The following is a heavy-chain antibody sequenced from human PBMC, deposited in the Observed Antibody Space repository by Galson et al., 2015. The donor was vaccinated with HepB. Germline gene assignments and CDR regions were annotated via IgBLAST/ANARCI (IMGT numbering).Heavy chain of an antibody. D-gene: IGHD6-13*01. CDR1: GFTFSSYW. Sequence: SLRLSCAASGFTFSSYWMHWVRQAPGKGLVWVSRINSDGSSTSYADSVKGRFTISRDNAENTLYLQMNSLRAEDTAVYYCARVWRSSWYYRDDAFDIWGQGTMVTVSS. J-gene: IGHJ3*02. CDR2: INSDGSST. CDR3: ARVWRSSWYYRDDAFDI. V-gene: IGHV3-74*01.